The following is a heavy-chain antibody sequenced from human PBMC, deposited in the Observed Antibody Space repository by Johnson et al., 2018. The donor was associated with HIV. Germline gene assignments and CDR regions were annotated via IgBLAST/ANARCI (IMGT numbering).Heavy chain of an antibody. J-gene: IGHJ3*02. Sequence: QMLLVESGGGVVQPGRSLRLSCAASAFTFSSYAMHWVRQAPGKGLEWVAVISYDASNKYYADSVKGRFTISRDNSKNTLYLQMNSLRTEDTAVYYCARATLYYDILTGYQPDAFDIWGQGTMVTVSS. D-gene: IGHD3-9*01. V-gene: IGHV3-30*04. CDR2: ISYDASNK. CDR1: AFTFSSYA. CDR3: ARATLYYDILTGYQPDAFDI.